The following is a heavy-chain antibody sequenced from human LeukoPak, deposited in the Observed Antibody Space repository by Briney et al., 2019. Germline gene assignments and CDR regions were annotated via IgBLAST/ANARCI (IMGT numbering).Heavy chain of an antibody. V-gene: IGHV4-30-4*01. J-gene: IGHJ4*02. CDR2: IYYSGST. CDR3: AGVPSWNDEGPFDY. D-gene: IGHD1-1*01. Sequence: PSQTLSLTCTVSGGSISSGDYYWNWIRQPPGKGLEWIGYIYYSGSTYYNPSLKSRVTISVDTSKNQFSLKLSSVTAADTAVYYCAGVPSWNDEGPFDYWGQGTLVTVSS. CDR1: GGSISSGDYY.